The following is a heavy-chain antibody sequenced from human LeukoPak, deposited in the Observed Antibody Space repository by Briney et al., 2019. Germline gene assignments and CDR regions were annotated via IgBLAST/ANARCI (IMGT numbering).Heavy chain of an antibody. CDR3: ARHVYYHGSGLGY. V-gene: IGHV4-59*08. D-gene: IGHD3-10*01. CDR1: GGSLSSYY. Sequence: SETLSLTCTVSGGSLSSYYWSWLRQPPGKGLEWIGYIYYIGSTNYNPSLKSRVTISVDRSKNQFSLKLSSVTAADTAVYYCARHVYYHGSGLGYWGQGTLVTVSS. CDR2: IYYIGST. J-gene: IGHJ4*02.